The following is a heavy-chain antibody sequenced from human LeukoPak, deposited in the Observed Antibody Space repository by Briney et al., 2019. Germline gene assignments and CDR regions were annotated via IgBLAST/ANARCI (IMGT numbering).Heavy chain of an antibody. CDR1: GFTFSDYY. CDR3: AREREGRYNWNYGAVDY. Sequence: GGSLRLSCAASGFTFSDYYMSWIRQAPGKGLEWVSYISSSGSTIYYADSVKDRFTISRDNAKNSLYLQMNSLRAEDTAVYYCAREREGRYNWNYGAVDYWGQGTLVTVSS. J-gene: IGHJ4*02. D-gene: IGHD1-7*01. V-gene: IGHV3-11*04. CDR2: ISSSGSTI.